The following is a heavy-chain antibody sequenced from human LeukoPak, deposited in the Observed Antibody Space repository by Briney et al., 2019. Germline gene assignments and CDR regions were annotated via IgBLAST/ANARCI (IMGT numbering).Heavy chain of an antibody. J-gene: IGHJ5*02. D-gene: IGHD1-26*01. CDR2: INPSGGST. Sequence: ASVKVSCKASGYTFTSHYMHWVRQAPEQGLEWMGIINPSGGSTSYAQKFQGRVTMTRDMSTRTDYMELSSLRSEDTAVYYCARDNSVGDNAWWFDPWGQGTLVTVSS. CDR1: GYTFTSHY. V-gene: IGHV1-46*01. CDR3: ARDNSVGDNAWWFDP.